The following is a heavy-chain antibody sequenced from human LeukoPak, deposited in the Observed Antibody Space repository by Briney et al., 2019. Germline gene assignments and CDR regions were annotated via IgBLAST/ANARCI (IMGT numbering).Heavy chain of an antibody. CDR3: ARVGYTYGYFDY. CDR1: EFTFSTYS. V-gene: IGHV3-48*01. D-gene: IGHD5-18*01. CDR2: ISSTGRTI. J-gene: IGHJ4*02. Sequence: TGGSLRLSCAASEFTFSTYSMNWVRQAPGKELEWVSYISSTGRTIFYAGCVKGRFTISRDNAKNSVYLQMNRLRAEDTGVYYCARVGYTYGYFDYWGQGALVTVSS.